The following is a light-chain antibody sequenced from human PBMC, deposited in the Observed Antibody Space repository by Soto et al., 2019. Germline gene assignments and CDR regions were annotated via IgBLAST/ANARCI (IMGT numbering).Light chain of an antibody. CDR2: KDS. J-gene: IGLJ1*01. Sequence: SYELTQPPSVSVSLGQMARITCSGEALPKKYAYWYQQKPGQFPVLVIYKDSERPSGIPERFSGPSSGTIVTLTISGVQAEDEADYYCLSADSSGTYVFGTGTKVTVL. CDR1: ALPKKY. CDR3: LSADSSGTYV. V-gene: IGLV3-16*01.